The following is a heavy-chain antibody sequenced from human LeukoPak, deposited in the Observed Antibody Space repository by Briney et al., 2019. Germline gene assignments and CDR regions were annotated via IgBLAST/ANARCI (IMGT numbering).Heavy chain of an antibody. CDR1: GFTFSNAW. CDR2: IKSKTDGGTT. V-gene: IGHV3-15*01. D-gene: IGHD3-3*01. J-gene: IGHJ3*02. Sequence: GGSLRLSCAASGFTFSNAWMSWVRQAPGKGLEWVGRIKSKTDGGTTDYAAPVKGRFTISRDDSKNTLYLQMNSLKTEDTAVYYCTTDLYYDFWSGYYRPAFDIWGQGTMVTVSS. CDR3: TTDLYYDFWSGYYRPAFDI.